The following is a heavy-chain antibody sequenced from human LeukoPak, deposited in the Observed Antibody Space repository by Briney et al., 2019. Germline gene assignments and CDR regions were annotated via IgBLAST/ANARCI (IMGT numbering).Heavy chain of an antibody. V-gene: IGHV3-7*01. D-gene: IGHD5-12*01. Sequence: GGSLRLSCAASGFTFSNYWMSWVRQAPGKGLEWVANIKQDGSEKYYVDSVKGRFTISRDNAKNSLYLQMNSLGAEDTAVYYCARVSRIYGDWGQGTLVTVSS. J-gene: IGHJ4*02. CDR3: ARVSRIYGD. CDR1: GFTFSNYW. CDR2: IKQDGSEK.